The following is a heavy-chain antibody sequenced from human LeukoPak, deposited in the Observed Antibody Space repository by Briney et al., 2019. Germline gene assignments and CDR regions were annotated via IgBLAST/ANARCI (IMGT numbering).Heavy chain of an antibody. CDR3: AKGDTTYYDILTGYYWGDYYFDY. CDR1: GFTFSIYG. D-gene: IGHD3-9*01. J-gene: IGHJ4*02. CDR2: ISDNGGNT. Sequence: PGGSLRLSCAASGFTFSIYGMGWVRQAPGKGLEWVSSISDNGGNTYYADSAKGRFTISRDNSKNTLYLQMTSLRTEDTALYYCAKGDTTYYDILTGYYWGDYYFDYWGQGILVTVSS. V-gene: IGHV3-23*01.